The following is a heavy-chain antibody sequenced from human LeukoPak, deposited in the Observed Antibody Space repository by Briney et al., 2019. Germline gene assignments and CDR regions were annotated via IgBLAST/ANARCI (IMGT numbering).Heavy chain of an antibody. CDR1: GFTFRKYN. CDR3: ARDLYRIVVVPHYFDY. V-gene: IGHV3-20*04. D-gene: IGHD3-22*01. J-gene: IGHJ4*02. CDR2: INWNGGST. Sequence: GGSLRLSCAASGFTFRKYNINWVRQAPGKGLEWVSGINWNGGSTGYADSVKGRFTISRDNSKNTLYLQMNSLRAEDTAVYYCARDLYRIVVVPHYFDYWGQGTLVTVSS.